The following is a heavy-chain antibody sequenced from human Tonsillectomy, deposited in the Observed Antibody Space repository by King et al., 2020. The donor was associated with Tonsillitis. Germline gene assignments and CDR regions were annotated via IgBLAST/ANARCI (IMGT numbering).Heavy chain of an antibody. J-gene: IGHJ2*01. V-gene: IGHV3-30*03. CDR2: IAYDASYE. CDR3: ADVGIALSDWYFDL. Sequence: QLVQSGGGVVQPGRSLRLSCAASGFTFSNYGMHWVRQAPGKGLEWVALIAYDASYENYADSVKGRFAISRDNSKNTLYMEMNSLRVAETSVYYCADVGIALSDWYFDLWGRGTLVTVSS. CDR1: GFTFSNYG. D-gene: IGHD4-23*01.